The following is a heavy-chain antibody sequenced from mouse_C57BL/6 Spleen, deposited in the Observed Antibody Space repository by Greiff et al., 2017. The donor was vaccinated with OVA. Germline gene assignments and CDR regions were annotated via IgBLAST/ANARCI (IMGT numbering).Heavy chain of an antibody. CDR1: GYAFSSSW. Sequence: QVQLQQSGPELVKPGASVKISCKASGYAFSSSWLNWVQQRPGKGLEWIGRIYPGDGDTNYNGKFKGKATLTADKSSSTAYMQLSSLTSEDSAVYFCARSRWDGYFDYWGQGTTLTVSS. J-gene: IGHJ2*01. V-gene: IGHV1-82*01. D-gene: IGHD4-1*01. CDR3: ARSRWDGYFDY. CDR2: IYPGDGDT.